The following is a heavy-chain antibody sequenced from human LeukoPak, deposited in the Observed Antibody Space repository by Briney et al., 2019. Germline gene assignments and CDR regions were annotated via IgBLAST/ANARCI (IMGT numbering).Heavy chain of an antibody. CDR1: GFTFSVYW. CDR2: INSDGSGT. V-gene: IGHV3-74*01. J-gene: IGHJ5*02. Sequence: PGGSLRLSCAASGFTFSVYWMHWVRQAPGRGLVWVSLINSDGSGTRYADSVKGRFTISRDNAKNTLYLQMNSLRAEDTAVYYCARGKAVAGTFSWFDPWGQGTLVTVSS. CDR3: ARGKAVAGTFSWFDP. D-gene: IGHD6-19*01.